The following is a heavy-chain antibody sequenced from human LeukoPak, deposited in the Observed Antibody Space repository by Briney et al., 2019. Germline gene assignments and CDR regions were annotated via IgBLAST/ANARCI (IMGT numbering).Heavy chain of an antibody. J-gene: IGHJ4*02. Sequence: PSEILSLTCTVSGGSISRDTYYCAWIRQSPGRGLEWLGSVYYSGRTDYNPSLKSRVTIFVDTSKNQLSLRLSAVTAADTAVYYCARAYSYQQVPPLAVGVTTSCYFDYWGQGTLVTVSS. CDR3: ARAYSYQQVPPLAVGVTTSCYFDY. CDR1: GGSISRDTYY. V-gene: IGHV4-39*01. D-gene: IGHD1-26*01. CDR2: VYYSGRT.